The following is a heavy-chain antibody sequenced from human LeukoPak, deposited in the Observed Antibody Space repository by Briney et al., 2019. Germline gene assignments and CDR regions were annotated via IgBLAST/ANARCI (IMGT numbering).Heavy chain of an antibody. J-gene: IGHJ5*02. Sequence: NPSGTLSLTCAVSGGSISSSKWWSWVRQPPGKGLEWIGEIYHSGSTNYNPSLKSRVTISVDKSKNQFSLKLSSVTAADTAVYYCASKRWEVPNWFDTWGQGTLVTVSS. CDR3: ASKRWEVPNWFDT. CDR1: GGSISSSKW. CDR2: IYHSGST. D-gene: IGHD1-26*01. V-gene: IGHV4-4*02.